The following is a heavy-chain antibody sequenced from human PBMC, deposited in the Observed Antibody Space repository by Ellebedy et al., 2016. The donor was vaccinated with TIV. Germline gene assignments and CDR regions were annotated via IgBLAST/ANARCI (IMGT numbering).Heavy chain of an antibody. V-gene: IGHV3-7*01. D-gene: IGHD4-17*01. J-gene: IGHJ3*02. CDR1: RFSFRSYW. Sequence: GESLKISCAASRFSFRSYWMTWVRQAPGKGLEWVANINQDSTKTFYVNSVEGRFTISRDNAKNSLFLQMNSLGVEDTAVYYCATGGSYGDYLSPAHASVMWGQGTVVSVSS. CDR3: ATGGSYGDYLSPAHASVM. CDR2: INQDSTKT.